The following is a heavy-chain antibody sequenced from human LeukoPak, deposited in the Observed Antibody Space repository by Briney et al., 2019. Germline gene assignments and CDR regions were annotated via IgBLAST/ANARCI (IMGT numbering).Heavy chain of an antibody. CDR3: ARVDCSGGSCYSGY. CDR1: GYTFTSYA. J-gene: IGHJ4*02. Sequence: ASVKVSCKASGYTFTSYAMNWVRQAPGQGLEWMGWINTNTGNPTYAQGFTGRFVFSLDTSVSTAYLQISSLKAEDTAVYYCARVDCSGGSCYSGYWGQGTLVTVSS. V-gene: IGHV7-4-1*02. D-gene: IGHD2-15*01. CDR2: INTNTGNP.